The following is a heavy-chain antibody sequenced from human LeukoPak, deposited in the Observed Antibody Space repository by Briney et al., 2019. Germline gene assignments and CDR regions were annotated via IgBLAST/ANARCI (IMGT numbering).Heavy chain of an antibody. J-gene: IGHJ4*02. CDR2: IYHTGST. CDR3: ARGGSSWPENRSFDY. D-gene: IGHD6-13*01. CDR1: GASISGYY. Sequence: PSETLSLTCTVSGASISGYYWSWIRQPPGKGLEWIGYIYHTGSTNYNPSLKSRVTLSLDTSRKQFSLKLSSVTAADTAVYYCARGGSSWPENRSFDYWGQGTLVTVSS. V-gene: IGHV4-59*01.